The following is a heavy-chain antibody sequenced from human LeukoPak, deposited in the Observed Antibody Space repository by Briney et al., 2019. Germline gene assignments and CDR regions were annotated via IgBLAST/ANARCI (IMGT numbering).Heavy chain of an antibody. D-gene: IGHD4-17*01. CDR2: ISDSGGST. J-gene: IGHJ4*02. Sequence: GGSLRLSCVASGFTFTSDAMSWVRRAPGKGLEWVSAISDSGGSTYYADFVRGRFTISRDVSKNTLYLQMNGLRAEDTATYYCAKGTAVTPLYYFDYWGQGVLVTVSS. V-gene: IGHV3-23*01. CDR1: GFTFTSDA. CDR3: AKGTAVTPLYYFDY.